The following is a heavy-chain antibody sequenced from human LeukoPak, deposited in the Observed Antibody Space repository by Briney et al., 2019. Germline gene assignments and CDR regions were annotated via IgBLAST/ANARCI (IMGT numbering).Heavy chain of an antibody. CDR3: ARSHGPIAAASYYYYYGMDV. CDR2: IYSGGST. V-gene: IGHV3-53*01. CDR1: GFTFSSYW. Sequence: GGSLRLSCAASGFTFSSYWMSWVRQAPGKGLEWVSVIYSGGSTYYADSVKGRFTISRDNSKNTLYLQMNSLRAEDTAVYYCARSHGPIAAASYYYYYGMDVWGQGTTVTVSS. D-gene: IGHD6-13*01. J-gene: IGHJ6*02.